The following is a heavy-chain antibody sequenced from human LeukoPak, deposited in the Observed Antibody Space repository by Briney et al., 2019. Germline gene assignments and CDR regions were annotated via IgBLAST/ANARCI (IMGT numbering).Heavy chain of an antibody. CDR3: AKSWGYTRPYYNYMDV. J-gene: IGHJ6*03. D-gene: IGHD3-16*02. CDR1: GFTFSNYW. Sequence: GGSLRLSCAASGFTFSNYWMHWVRQTPGKGLVWVSRINTDKSTTNYADFVKGRFTISRDNAKNTLFLQMNSLRAEDTAVYYCAKSWGYTRPYYNYMDVWGKGTTVTVSS. CDR2: INTDKSTT. V-gene: IGHV3-74*01.